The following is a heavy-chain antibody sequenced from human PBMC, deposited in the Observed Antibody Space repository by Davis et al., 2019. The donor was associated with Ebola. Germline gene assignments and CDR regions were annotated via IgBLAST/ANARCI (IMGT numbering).Heavy chain of an antibody. CDR3: AKARGRRDWVDY. V-gene: IGHV3-7*03. CDR1: GFIFSNYC. D-gene: IGHD3-9*01. J-gene: IGHJ4*02. CDR2: IKQDGGEK. Sequence: ESLKISCAASGFIFSNYCMSWVRQAPGKGPEWVAIIKQDGGEKYYVDSVKGRFTISRDNSKNTVSLQMNSLRVEDTAVYFCAKARGRRDWVDYWGQGTLVTVSS.